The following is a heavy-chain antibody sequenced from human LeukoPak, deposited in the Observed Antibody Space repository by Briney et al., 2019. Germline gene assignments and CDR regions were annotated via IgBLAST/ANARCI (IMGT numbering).Heavy chain of an antibody. CDR2: IKEDGSET. CDR1: GFTFSTFW. J-gene: IGHJ4*02. D-gene: IGHD2-15*01. CDR3: ARDGPRSGESSYDY. V-gene: IGHV3-7*05. Sequence: GGSLRLSCAASGFTFSTFWMTWVRQAPGKGPEWLANIKEDGSETYYVDSVKGRFTISRGNAKSSLYLQMNTLRFEDTAVYYCARDGPRSGESSYDYWGQGTLVTVSS.